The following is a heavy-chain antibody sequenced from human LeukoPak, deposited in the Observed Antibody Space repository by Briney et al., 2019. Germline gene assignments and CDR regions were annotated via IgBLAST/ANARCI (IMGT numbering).Heavy chain of an antibody. CDR1: GGSISSYY. D-gene: IGHD6-13*01. Sequence: PSETLSLTCTVSGGSISSYYWSWIRQPPGKGLEWIGRVYYSGSTNYNPSLKSRVTISVDTSKNQFSLKLSSVTAADTAVYYCARDDSSSWYSYWGQGTLVTVSS. J-gene: IGHJ4*02. V-gene: IGHV4-59*01. CDR3: ARDDSSSWYSY. CDR2: VYYSGST.